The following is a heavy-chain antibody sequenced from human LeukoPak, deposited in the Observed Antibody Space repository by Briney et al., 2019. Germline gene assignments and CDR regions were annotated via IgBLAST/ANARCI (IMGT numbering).Heavy chain of an antibody. V-gene: IGHV3-23*01. J-gene: IGHJ4*02. CDR2: ISGSAYNS. Sequence: TGGSLRLSCAASGFTFSSYGLSWVRQAPGKGLEWLSTISGSAYNSYYADSVKGRFTISRDNSANTLYLQMDNLRAEDTALYYCAKHSGSYFIYYIDSWGQGTLVTVSS. D-gene: IGHD1-26*01. CDR3: AKHSGSYFIYYIDS. CDR1: GFTFSSYG.